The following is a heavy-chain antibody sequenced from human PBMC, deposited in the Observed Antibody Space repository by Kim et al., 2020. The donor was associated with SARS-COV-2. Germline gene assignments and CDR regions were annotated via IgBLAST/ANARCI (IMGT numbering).Heavy chain of an antibody. CDR2: FDPEDGET. CDR3: ATSTAHPLAGNGWFDP. D-gene: IGHD6-19*01. V-gene: IGHV1-24*01. J-gene: IGHJ5*02. CDR1: GYTLTELS. Sequence: ASVKVSCKVSGYTLTELSMHWMRQAPGKGLEWMGGFDPEDGETIYAQKFQGRVTMTEDTSPDTAYMELSSLRSEDTAVYYCATSTAHPLAGNGWFDPWGQGTLVTDSS.